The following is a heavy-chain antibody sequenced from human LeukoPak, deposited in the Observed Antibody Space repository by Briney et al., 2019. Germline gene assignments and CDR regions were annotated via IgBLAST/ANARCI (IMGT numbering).Heavy chain of an antibody. V-gene: IGHV4-4*02. CDR1: GGSISGTNW. CDR3: SRESGPFSPFGF. CDR2: ISLRGLT. J-gene: IGHJ1*01. D-gene: IGHD3-3*01. Sequence: KPSECLSLTCGVSGGSISGTNWWSWVRQPPGQGLEWIGEISLRGLTNYNPSLRSRLTMSLDESKNQVSLNLTSVTAADTAVYYCSRESGPFSPFGFWGQDTLASVHS.